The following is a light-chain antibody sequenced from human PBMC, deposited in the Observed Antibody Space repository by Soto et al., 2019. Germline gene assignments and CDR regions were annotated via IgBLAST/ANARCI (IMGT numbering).Light chain of an antibody. V-gene: IGKV1-27*01. CDR3: QKFNTAPLT. J-gene: IGKJ5*01. CDR1: QDISVY. Sequence: DIQMTQSPSSLSASVGERVTITCRASQDISVYLAWYQQKPGKVPKLLIYSASTLQSWVPSRFSGSGSGTDFTLTISSLQPEDVATYFCQKFNTAPLTFGQGTRLEIK. CDR2: SAS.